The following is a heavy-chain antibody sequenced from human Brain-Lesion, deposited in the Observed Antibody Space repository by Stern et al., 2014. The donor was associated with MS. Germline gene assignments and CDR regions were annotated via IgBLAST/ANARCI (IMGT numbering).Heavy chain of an antibody. J-gene: IGHJ4*02. V-gene: IGHV3-30*18. D-gene: IGHD3-10*01. CDR3: VKRGITEVRGVRLGDY. CDR2: ISYDGSDT. Sequence: VHLVESGGGVVQPGRSLRLTCTVSGFTFSSYGMHWVRQAPGKGLGRVSVISYDGSDTYYAESVKGRFTISRDNSKNTLYLEMRSLRPEDTAVYYCVKRGITEVRGVRLGDYWGPGTLVIVSS. CDR1: GFTFSSYG.